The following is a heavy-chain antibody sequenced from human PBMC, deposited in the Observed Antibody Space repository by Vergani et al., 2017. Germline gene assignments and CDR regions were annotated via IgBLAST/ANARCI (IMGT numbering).Heavy chain of an antibody. J-gene: IGHJ3*02. CDR2: ISSSGSTI. CDR3: ARDSAMNYDFWSGYLLPDAFDI. V-gene: IGHV3-48*01. CDR1: GFTFSSYS. Sequence: VQLVESGGGVVQPGRSLRLTCAASGFTFSSYSMNWVRQAPGKGLEWVSYISSSGSTIYYADSVKGRFTISRDNAKNLLYLQMNSLRAEDTAVYYCARDSAMNYDFWSGYLLPDAFDIWGQGTMVTVSS. D-gene: IGHD3-3*01.